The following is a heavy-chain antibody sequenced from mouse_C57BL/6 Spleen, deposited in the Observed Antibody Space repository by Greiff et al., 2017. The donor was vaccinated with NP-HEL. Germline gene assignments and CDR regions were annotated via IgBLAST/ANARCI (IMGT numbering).Heavy chain of an antibody. J-gene: IGHJ4*01. Sequence: VQLQQPGAELAKPGASVKLSCKASGYTFTSYWMHWVKQRPGQGLEWIGNINPSNGYTKYNQKFKDKATLTADKSSSTAYMQLSSLTYDDSAVNYCEIGARDYWGQGTSVTVSS. CDR3: EIGARDY. CDR1: GYTFTSYW. CDR2: INPSNGYT. V-gene: IGHV1-7*01. D-gene: IGHD3-1*01.